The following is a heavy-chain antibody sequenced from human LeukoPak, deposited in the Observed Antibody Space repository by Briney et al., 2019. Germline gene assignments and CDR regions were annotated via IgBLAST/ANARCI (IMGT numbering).Heavy chain of an antibody. J-gene: IGHJ3*02. CDR3: ARVMATTRAYAFDI. CDR2: ISSNGGST. CDR1: GFTFSSYA. Sequence: AGGSLRLSCAASGFTFSSYAMHWVRQAPGKGLEYVSAISSNGGSTYYANSVKGRFTISRDNSKNTLYLQMGSLRAEDMAVYYCARVMATTRAYAFDIWGQGTMVTVSS. V-gene: IGHV3-64*01. D-gene: IGHD5-24*01.